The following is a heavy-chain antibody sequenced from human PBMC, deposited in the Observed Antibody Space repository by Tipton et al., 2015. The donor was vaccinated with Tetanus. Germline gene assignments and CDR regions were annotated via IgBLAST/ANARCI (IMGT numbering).Heavy chain of an antibody. Sequence: QLVQSGGEVKKPGESLKISCKGSGYIFNNYWIGWVRQKPGKGLEWMGIIYPGDPDTRYSPSLQGQVTISVDKSINTAYLQWSSLKASDTSMFYCARAHCTDGVCNFDFWGQGALVTVAS. J-gene: IGHJ4*02. CDR1: GYIFNNYW. V-gene: IGHV5-51*01. CDR2: IYPGDPDT. CDR3: ARAHCTDGVCNFDF. D-gene: IGHD2-8*01.